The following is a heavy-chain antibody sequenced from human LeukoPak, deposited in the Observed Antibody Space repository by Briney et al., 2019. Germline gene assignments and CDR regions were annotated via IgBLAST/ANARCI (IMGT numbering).Heavy chain of an antibody. Sequence: GGSLRLSCAASRFTFSTYWMHWVRQAPGKGLVWVSRINSDGSSTGYADSVKGRFTISRDNAKNTLYLQMNSLRAEDTAVYYCAKVEQVLLWFGELDYWGQGTLVTVSS. CDR1: RFTFSTYW. CDR3: AKVEQVLLWFGELDY. V-gene: IGHV3-74*01. CDR2: INSDGSST. J-gene: IGHJ4*02. D-gene: IGHD3-10*01.